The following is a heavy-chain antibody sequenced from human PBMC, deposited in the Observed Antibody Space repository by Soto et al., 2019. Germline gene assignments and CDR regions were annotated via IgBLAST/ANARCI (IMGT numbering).Heavy chain of an antibody. CDR1: GFTFDSYT. Sequence: EVQLVESGGGLVKPGGSLRLSCAASGFTFDSYTMNWVRQAPGKGLEWVSSIGPSSNAIYYADSVKGRFTISRDNSKNTLYLQMNSLRAEDTAVYYCAKDHLMTTVTTVGYWGQGTLVTVSS. D-gene: IGHD4-17*01. V-gene: IGHV3-21*01. CDR2: IGPSSNAI. CDR3: AKDHLMTTVTTVGY. J-gene: IGHJ4*02.